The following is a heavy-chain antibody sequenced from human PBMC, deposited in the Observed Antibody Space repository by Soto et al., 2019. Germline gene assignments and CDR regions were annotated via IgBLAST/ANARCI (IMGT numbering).Heavy chain of an antibody. CDR3: ATFGIYDFWSGYLHRDAFDV. D-gene: IGHD3-3*01. CDR2: VSFDGSDS. Sequence: QVQLVESGGGVVQPGRSLRLSCAASGFLFSSYGLHWVRQAPGKGLEWVAIVSFDGSDSYYADSVKVRFTIFRDNSKNTLYLHMNSLRTEDTAVYYCATFGIYDFWSGYLHRDAFDVWGQGTMVTVSS. J-gene: IGHJ3*01. CDR1: GFLFSSYG. V-gene: IGHV3-30*03.